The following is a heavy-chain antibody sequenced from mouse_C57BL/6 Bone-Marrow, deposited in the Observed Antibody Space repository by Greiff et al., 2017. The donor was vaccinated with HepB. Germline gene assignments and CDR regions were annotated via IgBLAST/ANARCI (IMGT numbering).Heavy chain of an antibody. Sequence: EVQLQESGPGLVKPSQSLSLTCSVTGYSITSGYYWNWIRQFPGNKLEWMGYISYDGSNNYNPSLKNRISITRDTSKNQFFLKLNSVTTEDTATYYCARDQLQSNPTYDGYWYFDVWGTGTTVTVSS. CDR3: ARDQLQSNPTYDGYWYFDV. CDR1: GYSITSGYY. V-gene: IGHV3-6*01. J-gene: IGHJ1*03. CDR2: ISYDGSN. D-gene: IGHD2-12*01.